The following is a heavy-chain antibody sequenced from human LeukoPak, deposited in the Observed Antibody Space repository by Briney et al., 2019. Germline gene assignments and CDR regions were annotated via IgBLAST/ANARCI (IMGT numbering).Heavy chain of an antibody. D-gene: IGHD6-13*01. CDR2: ISSSSSYI. Sequence: GGSLRLSCAASGFTFSSYSMNWVRQAPGKGLEWVSSISSSSSYIYYADSVKGRFTISRDNAKNSLYLQMNSLRAEDTAVYYCASLSRIIAAAGTRLDYWGQGILVTVSS. CDR3: ASLSRIIAAAGTRLDY. J-gene: IGHJ4*02. CDR1: GFTFSSYS. V-gene: IGHV3-21*01.